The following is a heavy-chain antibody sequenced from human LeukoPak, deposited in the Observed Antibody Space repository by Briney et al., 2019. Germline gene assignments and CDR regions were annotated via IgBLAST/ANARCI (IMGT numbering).Heavy chain of an antibody. J-gene: IGHJ6*02. V-gene: IGHV3-7*01. CDR3: ATYTHWVAGDV. Sequence: GGSLKLSCAASGFTFSDSWMSWVRQAPGKGLEWVANMNQDGSEKDYVDSVKGRFTISRDNARNSLYLQMGSLRAEDTAVYYCATYTHWVAGDVWGQGTTVTVSS. CDR1: GFTFSDSW. CDR2: MNQDGSEK. D-gene: IGHD3-16*01.